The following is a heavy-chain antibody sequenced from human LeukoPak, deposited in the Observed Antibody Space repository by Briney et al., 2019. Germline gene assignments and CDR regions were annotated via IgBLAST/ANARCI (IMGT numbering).Heavy chain of an antibody. V-gene: IGHV3-48*03. Sequence: PGGSLRLPCTASGFTFSTYEMNWVRQAPGKGLEGVSYISGSGYPIYYADSVKGRCNISRDNAKNSLYLQMNSLRAEDTAIYYWARVRGLEWLLKHLDSWGQGTLVTVSS. CDR1: GFTFSTYE. CDR2: ISGSGYPI. D-gene: IGHD3-3*01. CDR3: ARVRGLEWLLKHLDS. J-gene: IGHJ4*02.